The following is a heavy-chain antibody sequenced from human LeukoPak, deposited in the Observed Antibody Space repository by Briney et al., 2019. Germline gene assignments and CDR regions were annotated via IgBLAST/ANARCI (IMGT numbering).Heavy chain of an antibody. J-gene: IGHJ3*02. CDR1: GFTFSSYA. CDR3: AKDGGVNRGAFDI. CDR2: ISWNSGSI. Sequence: GGSLRLSCAASGFTFSSYAMHWVRQAPGKGLEWVAGISWNSGSIGYADSVKGRFTISRDNAKNSLYLQLSSLRVEDTAVYYCAKDGGVNRGAFDIWGQGTMVTVSS. V-gene: IGHV3-9*01. D-gene: IGHD1-14*01.